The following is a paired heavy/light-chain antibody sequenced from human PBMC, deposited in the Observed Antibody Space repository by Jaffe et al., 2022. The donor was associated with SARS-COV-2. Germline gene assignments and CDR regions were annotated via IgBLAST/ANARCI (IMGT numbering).Heavy chain of an antibody. V-gene: IGHV3-21*01. D-gene: IGHD2-2*01. CDR1: GFTFSSYS. J-gene: IGHJ6*02. Sequence: EVQLVESGGGLVKPGGSLRLSCAASGFTFSSYSMNWVRQAPGKGLEWVSSISSSSSYIYYADSVKGRFTISRDNAKNSLYLQMNSLRAEDTAVYYCARAQVVVPAAAPHHYGMDVWGQGTTVTVSS. CDR3: ARAQVVVPAAAPHHYGMDV. CDR2: ISSSSSYI.
Light chain of an antibody. CDR3: AAWDDSLNAVV. J-gene: IGLJ2*01. Sequence: QSVLTQPPSASGTPGQRVTISCSGSSSNIGSNTVNWYQQLPGTAPKLLIYSNNQRPSGVPDRFSGSKSGTSASLAISGLQSEDEADYYCAAWDDSLNAVVFGGGTKLTVL. CDR2: SNN. V-gene: IGLV1-44*01. CDR1: SSNIGSNT.